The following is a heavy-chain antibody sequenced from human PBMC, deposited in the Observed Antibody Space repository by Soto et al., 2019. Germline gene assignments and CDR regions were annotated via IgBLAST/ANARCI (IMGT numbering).Heavy chain of an antibody. CDR1: GFAFRTYG. CDR2: ISYDGSTK. V-gene: IGHV3-30*03. Sequence: QVQLVESGGGVVQPGRSLRLSCAASGFAFRTYGMHWVRQAPGKGLEWVAMISYDGSTKYYADSVKGRFTVSRDNSKNTLYLQMNSLRGEDWAVYYCARTPFTGGGDYWGQGTQVTVSS. CDR3: ARTPFTGGGDY. J-gene: IGHJ4*02. D-gene: IGHD2-8*02.